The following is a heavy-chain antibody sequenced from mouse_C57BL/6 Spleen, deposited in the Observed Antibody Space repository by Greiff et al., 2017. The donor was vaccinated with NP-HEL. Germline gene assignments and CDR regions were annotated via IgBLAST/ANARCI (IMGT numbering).Heavy chain of an antibody. D-gene: IGHD1-1*01. CDR1: GYTFTDYN. CDR2: INPNNGGT. CDR3: ARYYYGSSSGGYFDV. V-gene: IGHV1-18*01. Sequence: VQLQQSGPELVKPGASVKIPCKASGYTFTDYNMDWVKQSHGKSLEWIGDINPNNGGTIYNQKFKGKATLTVDKSSSTAYMELRILTSEDTAVYYCARYYYGSSSGGYFDVWGTGTTVTVSS. J-gene: IGHJ1*03.